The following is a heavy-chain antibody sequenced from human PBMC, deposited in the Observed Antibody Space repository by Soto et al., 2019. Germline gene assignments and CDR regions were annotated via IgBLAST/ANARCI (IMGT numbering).Heavy chain of an antibody. CDR2: IYYSGST. V-gene: IGHV4-31*03. Sequence: SETLSLTCTVSGGSISSGGYYWSWIRQHPGKGLEWIGYIYYSGSTYYNPSLKSRVIISVDTSKNQFSLKLSSVTAADTAVYYCARGGRKYYDFWSGYYPYYMDVWGKGTTVTVSS. D-gene: IGHD3-3*01. CDR1: GGSISSGGYY. CDR3: ARGGRKYYDFWSGYYPYYMDV. J-gene: IGHJ6*03.